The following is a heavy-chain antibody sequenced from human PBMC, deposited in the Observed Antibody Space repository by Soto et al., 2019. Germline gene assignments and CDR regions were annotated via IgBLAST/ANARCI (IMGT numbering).Heavy chain of an antibody. CDR3: AREDPRPLMTTVTRAFDI. CDR2: ISAYNGNT. CDR1: GYTFTSYG. J-gene: IGHJ3*02. V-gene: IGHV1-18*01. D-gene: IGHD4-17*01. Sequence: ASVKVSCKASGYTFTSYGISWVRQAPGQGLEWMGWISAYNGNTNYAQKNQGRVNMTTDTSTSTAYMELRSLRSDDTAVYYCAREDPRPLMTTVTRAFDIWGQGTMVTVSS.